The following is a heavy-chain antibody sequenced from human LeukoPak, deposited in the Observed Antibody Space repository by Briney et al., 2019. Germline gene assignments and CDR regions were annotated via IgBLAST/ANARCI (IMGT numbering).Heavy chain of an antibody. CDR2: MNPNSGNT. J-gene: IGHJ5*02. V-gene: IGHV1-8*01. CDR1: GYTFTTYD. Sequence: ASVKVSCKASGYTFTTYDINWVRQATGQGLDWMGWMNPNSGNTGYTQKVQGRVTMTRNTSISTAYMELSSLRSEDTAVYYCARGRGSGHKENWFDPWGQGTLVTVSS. D-gene: IGHD6-19*01. CDR3: ARGRGSGHKENWFDP.